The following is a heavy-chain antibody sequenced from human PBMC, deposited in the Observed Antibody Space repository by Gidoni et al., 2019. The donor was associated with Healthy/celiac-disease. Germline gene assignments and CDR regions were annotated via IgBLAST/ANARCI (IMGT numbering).Heavy chain of an antibody. CDR2: IYHSGST. J-gene: IGHJ5*02. V-gene: IGHV4-38-2*01. Sequence: QVQLQESGPGLVKPSETLSLTCAVSGYSISSGYYWGWIRQPPGKGLEWIGSIYHSGSTYYNPSLKSRVTISVDTSKNQFSLKLSSVTAADTAVYYCAILRGLLPMGGSFDPWGQGTLVTVSS. CDR3: AILRGLLPMGGSFDP. CDR1: GYSISSGYY. D-gene: IGHD2-21*02.